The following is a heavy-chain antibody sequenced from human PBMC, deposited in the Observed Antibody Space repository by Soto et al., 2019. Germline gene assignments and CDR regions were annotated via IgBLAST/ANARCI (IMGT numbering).Heavy chain of an antibody. CDR1: GFTFSSYG. CDR2: IWYDGSNK. V-gene: IGHV3-33*01. CDR3: ARSIREEYGDYVVPFFDY. J-gene: IGHJ4*02. Sequence: QVQLVESGGGVVQPGRSLRLSCAASGFTFSSYGMHWVRQAPGKGLEWVAVIWYDGSNKYYADSVKGRFTISRDNSKNTLYLQMNSRRAEDTAVYYCARSIREEYGDYVVPFFDYWGQGTLVTVSS. D-gene: IGHD4-17*01.